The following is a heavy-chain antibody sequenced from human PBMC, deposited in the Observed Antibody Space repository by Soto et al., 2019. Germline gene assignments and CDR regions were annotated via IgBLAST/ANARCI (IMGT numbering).Heavy chain of an antibody. Sequence: QITLNESGPALVKPTQPLTLTCTFSGFSLNTRDVGVGWIRQPPGKALEWLGVVYWDDDKTYSPSLKSRLTITKDTPKIQVVLRMTKMDPVDTATYYCAHCRGGVASFWGQGTLITVSS. CDR1: GFSLNTRDVG. CDR3: AHCRGGVASF. V-gene: IGHV2-5*02. CDR2: VYWDDDK. J-gene: IGHJ4*02. D-gene: IGHD3-16*01.